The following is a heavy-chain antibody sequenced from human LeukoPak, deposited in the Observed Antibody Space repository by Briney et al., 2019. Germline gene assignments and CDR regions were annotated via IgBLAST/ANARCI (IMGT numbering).Heavy chain of an antibody. J-gene: IGHJ6*04. CDR1: GFILSSYS. Sequence: GGSLRLSCAASGFILSSYSMNWVRQVPGKGLEWVSSISSSSKNIYYADSVKGRFTISRDNAKNSLYLQMNSLRAEDTAVYYCAELGITMIGGVWGKGTTVTISS. D-gene: IGHD3-10*02. CDR2: ISSSSKNI. CDR3: AELGITMIGGV. V-gene: IGHV3-21*01.